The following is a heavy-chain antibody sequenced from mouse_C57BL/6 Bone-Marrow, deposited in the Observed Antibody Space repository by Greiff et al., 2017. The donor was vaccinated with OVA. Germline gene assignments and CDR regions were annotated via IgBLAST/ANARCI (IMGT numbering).Heavy chain of an antibody. J-gene: IGHJ3*01. V-gene: IGHV1-59*01. D-gene: IGHD2-5*01. CDR1: GYTFTSYW. Sequence: QVHVKQPGAELVRPGTSVKLSCKASGYTFTSYWMHWVKQRPGQGLEWIGVIDPSDSYTNYNQKFKGKATLTVDTSSSTAYMQLSSLTSEDSAVYYCARELSNYVWFAYWGQGTLVTVSA. CDR3: ARELSNYVWFAY. CDR2: IDPSDSYT.